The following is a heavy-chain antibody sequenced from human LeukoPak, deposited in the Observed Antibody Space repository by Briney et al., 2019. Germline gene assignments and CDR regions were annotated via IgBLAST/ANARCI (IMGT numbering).Heavy chain of an antibody. CDR3: ARNAMGRDDYNDPAFYYYGDV. J-gene: IGHJ6*03. CDR1: GFNFRDYY. D-gene: IGHD5-24*01. CDR2: ISNDGNAR. Sequence: AGSLRLSCGASGFNFRDYYMSWIRHAPGKGLEWVSYISNDGNARYYADSVKGRLTTSRDNAKNSLFLQMTSLTDGDTAVYFWARNAMGRDDYNDPAFYYYGDVWGKGTTVAISS. V-gene: IGHV3-11*01.